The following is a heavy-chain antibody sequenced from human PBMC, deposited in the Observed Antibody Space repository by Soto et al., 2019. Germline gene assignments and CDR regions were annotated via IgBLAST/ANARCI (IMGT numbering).Heavy chain of an antibody. V-gene: IGHV1-18*01. J-gene: IGHJ6*02. CDR1: GYTFSRYG. CDR2: ISGYNGDT. CDR3: AQKWQPPCYYSSMDV. D-gene: IGHD5-12*01. Sequence: QGQLVQSGPEAKKPGASVKVSCKASGYTFSRYGISWVRQAPGQGLEWMGWISGYNGDTKYAQKVQGRVTMTIATSTSTAFRELRSLTSADTAIYYCAQKWQPPCYYSSMDVWGQGTTVTVSS.